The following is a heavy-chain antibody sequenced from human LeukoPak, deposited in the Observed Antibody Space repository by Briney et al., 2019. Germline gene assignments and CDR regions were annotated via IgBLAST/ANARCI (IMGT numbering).Heavy chain of an antibody. Sequence: GRSLRLSCAASGFTFSSYAMHWVRQAPGKGLEWVAVISYDGSNKYYADSVKGRFTISRDNSKNTLYLQMNSLRAEDTAVYYCARDLGPYGPDAFDIWGQGTMVTVSS. D-gene: IGHD4-17*01. CDR2: ISYDGSNK. CDR1: GFTFSSYA. J-gene: IGHJ3*02. CDR3: ARDLGPYGPDAFDI. V-gene: IGHV3-30*04.